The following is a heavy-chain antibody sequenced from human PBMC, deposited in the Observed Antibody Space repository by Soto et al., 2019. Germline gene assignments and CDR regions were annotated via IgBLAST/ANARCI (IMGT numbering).Heavy chain of an antibody. Sequence: SVKVSCKASGGTFSSYAISWVRQAPGQGLEWMGGIIPIFGTANYAQKFQGRVTITADKSTSTAYMELSSLRSEDTAVYYCARAGSGWYLNRYYYYGMDVWGQGTTVTVSS. D-gene: IGHD6-13*01. CDR1: GGTFSSYA. CDR3: ARAGSGWYLNRYYYYGMDV. CDR2: IIPIFGTA. V-gene: IGHV1-69*06. J-gene: IGHJ6*02.